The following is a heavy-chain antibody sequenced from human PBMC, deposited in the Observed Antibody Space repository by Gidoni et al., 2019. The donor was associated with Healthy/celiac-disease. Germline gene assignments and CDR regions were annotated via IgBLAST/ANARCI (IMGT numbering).Heavy chain of an antibody. CDR3: AKDRAAAGIPSPIDY. D-gene: IGHD6-13*01. CDR1: GFTFSRYA. V-gene: IGHV3-23*01. J-gene: IGHJ4*02. CDR2: ISGSGGST. Sequence: EVQLLESGGGLVQPGGSLRLSCAASGFTFSRYAMSWVRQAPGKGLEWVSAISGSGGSTYYADSVKGRFTISRDNSKNTLYLQMNSLRAEDTAVYYCAKDRAAAGIPSPIDYWGQGTLVTVSS.